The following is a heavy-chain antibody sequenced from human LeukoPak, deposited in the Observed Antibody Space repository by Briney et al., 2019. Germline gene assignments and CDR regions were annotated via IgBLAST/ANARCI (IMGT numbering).Heavy chain of an antibody. CDR2: ISAYNGNT. V-gene: IGHV1-18*01. D-gene: IGHD1-26*01. J-gene: IGHJ4*02. CDR3: ARVGWELLLSDY. Sequence: ASVKVSCKASGYIFTSYGISWVRQAPGQGLEWMGWISAYNGNTNYAQKLQGRVTMTTDTSTTTAYMELRSLRSDDTAVYYCARVGWELLLSDYWGQGTLVTVSS. CDR1: GYIFTSYG.